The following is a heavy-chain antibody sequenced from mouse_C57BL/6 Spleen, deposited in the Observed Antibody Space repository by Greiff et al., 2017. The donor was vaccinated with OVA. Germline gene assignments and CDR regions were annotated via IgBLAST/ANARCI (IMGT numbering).Heavy chain of an antibody. Sequence: QVQLQQSGPGLVQPSPSLSITCTVSGFSLTSYGVNWVRQSPGKGLEWLGVIWRGGSTDYNAAFMSRLSITKDNSNSKVFFKMTSLQADDTAIYYCSKAERAMDYWGQGTSVTVSS. J-gene: IGHJ4*01. V-gene: IGHV2-5*01. CDR2: IWRGGST. CDR1: GFSLTSYG. CDR3: SKAERAMDY.